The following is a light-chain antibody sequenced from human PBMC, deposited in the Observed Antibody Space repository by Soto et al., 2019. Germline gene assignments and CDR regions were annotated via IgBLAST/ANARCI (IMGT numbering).Light chain of an antibody. CDR2: SND. V-gene: IGLV1-44*01. CDR1: SSNIGSNT. CDR3: ATWDDSLIGPV. Sequence: QSVLTQPPSASGTPGQSVTISCSGSSSNIGSNTVNWYQQLPGTAPKLLIYSNDQRPSGVPDRFSGSKSGTSASLAISGLQSEDEADYYCATWDDSLIGPVFGGGTKLTVL. J-gene: IGLJ2*01.